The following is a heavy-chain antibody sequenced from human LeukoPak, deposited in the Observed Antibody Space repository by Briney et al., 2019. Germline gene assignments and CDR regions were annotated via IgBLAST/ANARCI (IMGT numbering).Heavy chain of an antibody. CDR2: IYYSGST. Sequence: ETLSLTCTVSGGSISSSGYYWGWIRQPPGKGLEWIGSIYYSGSTYYNPSLKSRVTISVDTSKNQFSLKLSSVTAADTAVYYCARPGIGEEFPFDYWGQGTLVTVSS. J-gene: IGHJ4*02. CDR1: GGSISSSGYY. D-gene: IGHD3-10*01. CDR3: ARPGIGEEFPFDY. V-gene: IGHV4-39*01.